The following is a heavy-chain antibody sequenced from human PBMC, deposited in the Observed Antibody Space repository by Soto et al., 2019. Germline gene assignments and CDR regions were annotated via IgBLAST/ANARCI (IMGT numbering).Heavy chain of an antibody. Sequence: QAQLVESGGGVVQPGRSLRLSCAASGFTFSDYGIHWVRQAPGKGLEWVAVISYEGSKTYYADSVKGRFTISRDNSKNTLYLQMASLRPEDTAVYYCAKDHWAAYSGYAIRNDLDVWGQGTTVTVSS. J-gene: IGHJ6*02. D-gene: IGHD5-12*01. V-gene: IGHV3-30*18. CDR2: ISYEGSKT. CDR3: AKDHWAAYSGYAIRNDLDV. CDR1: GFTFSDYG.